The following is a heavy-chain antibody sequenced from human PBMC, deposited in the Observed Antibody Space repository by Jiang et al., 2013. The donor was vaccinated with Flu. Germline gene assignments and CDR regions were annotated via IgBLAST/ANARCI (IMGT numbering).Heavy chain of an antibody. V-gene: IGHV1-69*01. CDR3: ARGGLRYGIAVAGSFFDY. Sequence: GGSHPYLWCFNYAQKFQGRVTITADESTSTSTVYMELSSLTSEDTAFYYCARGGLRYGIAVAGSFFDYWGQGTLVTVSS. CDR2: SHPYLWCF. J-gene: IGHJ4*02. D-gene: IGHD6-19*01.